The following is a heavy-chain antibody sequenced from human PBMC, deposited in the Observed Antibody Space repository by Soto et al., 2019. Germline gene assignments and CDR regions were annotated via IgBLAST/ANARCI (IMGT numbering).Heavy chain of an antibody. D-gene: IGHD2-15*01. V-gene: IGHV6-1*01. CDR3: ARCSGGSCYLDY. CDR2: TYYRSKWYN. CDR1: GDSVSSNSAA. J-gene: IGHJ4*02. Sequence: SQTLSLTCVISGDSVSSNSAAWNWIRQSPSRGLEWLGRTYYRSKWYNDYAVSVKSRITINPDTSKNQFSLQLNSVTPEDTAVDCCARCSGGSCYLDYWGQGTLVTVSS.